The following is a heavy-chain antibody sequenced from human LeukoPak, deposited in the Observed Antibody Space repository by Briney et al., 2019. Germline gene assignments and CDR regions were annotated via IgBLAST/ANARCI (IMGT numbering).Heavy chain of an antibody. D-gene: IGHD5-24*01. CDR1: GFTFSTYW. CDR3: ANGDGFGY. J-gene: IGHJ4*02. Sequence: GGSLRLSCATSGFTFSTYWMSWVRQAPGKGLEWVANIKQDGSEKYYADSVTGRFTISRDNDKHSLYLQMNSLRAEDTAVYYCANGDGFGYWGQGTLVTVSS. CDR2: IKQDGSEK. V-gene: IGHV3-7*01.